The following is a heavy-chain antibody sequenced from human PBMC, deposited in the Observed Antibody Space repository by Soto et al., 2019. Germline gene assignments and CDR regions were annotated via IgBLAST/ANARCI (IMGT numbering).Heavy chain of an antibody. V-gene: IGHV4-34*01. J-gene: IGHJ5*02. CDR3: ARGVAGGLRFLEWLLCWFDP. Sequence: PLVPMSVTCAVDGGYTRGYYWSWISKTPRKGLEWIGEINHSGSTNYNPSLKSRVTISVDTSKNQFSLKLSSVTAADTAVYYCARGVAGGLRFLEWLLCWFDPWGQGALVTVSS. D-gene: IGHD3-3*01. CDR2: INHSGST. CDR1: GGYTRGYY.